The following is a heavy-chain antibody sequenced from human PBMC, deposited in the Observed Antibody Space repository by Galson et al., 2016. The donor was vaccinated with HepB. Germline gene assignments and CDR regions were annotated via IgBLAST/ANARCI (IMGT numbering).Heavy chain of an antibody. CDR3: ARQITIFGVASHGMDV. V-gene: IGHV1-69*02. J-gene: IGHJ6*04. CDR1: GGTFSSYT. CDR2: IIPILGIA. Sequence: SCAGSGGTFSSYTISWVRQAPGQGLEWMGRIIPILGIANYAQKFQGRVTITADKSTSTAYMELSSLRSEDTAVYYCARQITIFGVASHGMDVWGKGTTVTVSS. D-gene: IGHD3-3*01.